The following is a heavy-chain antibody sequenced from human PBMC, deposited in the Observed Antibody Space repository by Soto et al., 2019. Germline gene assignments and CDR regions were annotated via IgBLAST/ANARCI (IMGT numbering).Heavy chain of an antibody. CDR1: DGSISRSRYY. D-gene: IGHD3-10*01. Sequence: PSETLSLTCTVSDGSISRSRYYWAWIRQPPGKGLEWIGTIYYSGSTYYNPSLKSRVTISVDTSKNQFSLKLSSVTAADTAVYYCARHMNRVTMVKGFPNFDYWGQGTLVTVSS. J-gene: IGHJ4*02. CDR3: ARHMNRVTMVKGFPNFDY. CDR2: IYYSGST. V-gene: IGHV4-39*01.